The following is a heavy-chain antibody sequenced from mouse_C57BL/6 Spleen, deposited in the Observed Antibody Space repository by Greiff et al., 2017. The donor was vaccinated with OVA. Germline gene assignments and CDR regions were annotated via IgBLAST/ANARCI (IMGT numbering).Heavy chain of an antibody. CDR3: ARRTVTKDYFDY. V-gene: IGHV1-69*01. J-gene: IGHJ2*01. Sequence: QVQLQQPGAELVMPGASVKLSCKASGYTFTSYWMHWVKQRPGQGLEWIGEIDPSDSYTNYNQKFKGKSTLTVDKSSSTAYMQLSSLTSEDSAVYYCARRTVTKDYFDYWGQGTTLTVSS. CDR1: GYTFTSYW. CDR2: IDPSDSYT. D-gene: IGHD4-1*01.